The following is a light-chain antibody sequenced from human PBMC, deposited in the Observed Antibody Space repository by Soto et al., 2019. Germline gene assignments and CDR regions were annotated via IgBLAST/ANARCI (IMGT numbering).Light chain of an antibody. Sequence: SYELTQTPSVSVAPGKTATITCGGNNIGSKSVHWYQQRPGQAPVVVIYYDSDRPSGIPERFSGSNSGNTATLTISRVEAGDEADYYCQVWDSSEGVFGTGTKLTV. V-gene: IGLV3-21*04. J-gene: IGLJ1*01. CDR3: QVWDSSEGV. CDR1: NIGSKS. CDR2: YDS.